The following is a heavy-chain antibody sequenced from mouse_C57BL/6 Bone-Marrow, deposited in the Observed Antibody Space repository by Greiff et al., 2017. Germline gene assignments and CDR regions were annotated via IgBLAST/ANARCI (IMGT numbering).Heavy chain of an antibody. CDR1: GYTFTDYY. CDR3: ARSGGFYYAMDY. D-gene: IGHD3-1*01. Sequence: QVQLQQSGAELVRPGASVKLSCKASGYTFTDYYINWVKQRPGQGLEWIARIYPGSGNTYYNEKFKGKATLTAEKSSSTAYMQLSSLTSEDSAVYFCARSGGFYYAMDYWGQGTSVTVSS. J-gene: IGHJ4*01. CDR2: IYPGSGNT. V-gene: IGHV1-76*01.